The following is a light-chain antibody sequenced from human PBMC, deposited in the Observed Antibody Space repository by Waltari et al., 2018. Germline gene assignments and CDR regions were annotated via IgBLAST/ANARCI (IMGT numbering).Light chain of an antibody. J-gene: IGKJ1*01. CDR3: QQYGSSPPGGT. CDR2: GAS. CDR1: QSVSSSY. Sequence: EIVLTQSPGTLSLSPGERATLSCRASQSVSSSYLAWYQQKPGQAPRLLIYGASSRATGLPDRFSGSGSGTDFTLTISRLEPEDFAVYYCQQYGSSPPGGTFGQGTKVEIK. V-gene: IGKV3-20*01.